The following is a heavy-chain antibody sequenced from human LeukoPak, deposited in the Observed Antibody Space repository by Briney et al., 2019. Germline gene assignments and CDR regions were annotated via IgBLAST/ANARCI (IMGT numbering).Heavy chain of an antibody. CDR3: ARDWLRCSSTSCYDYYYYYMDV. J-gene: IGHJ6*03. V-gene: IGHV3-30-3*01. CDR2: ISYDGSNK. CDR1: GFTFSSYA. D-gene: IGHD2-2*01. Sequence: GGSLRLSCAASGFTFSSYAMHWVRQAPGKGLEWVAVISYDGSNKYYADSVKGRFTISRDNSKNTLYLQMNSLRAEDTAVYYCARDWLRCSSTSCYDYYYYYMDVWGKGTTVTVSS.